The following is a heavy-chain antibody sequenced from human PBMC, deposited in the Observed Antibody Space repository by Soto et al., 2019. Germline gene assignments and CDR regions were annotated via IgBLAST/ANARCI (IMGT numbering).Heavy chain of an antibody. Sequence: QVKVVQSGAEVKKPGASVKVSCKASGFSFTTYGITWVRQAPGQGLEWVGWISGYNGNTKYAQKLQGRVTMTADTSTRTAYMELRSLRSDDTAVYYCARGGSGFDYWGQGTLVTVSS. V-gene: IGHV1-18*01. D-gene: IGHD6-19*01. J-gene: IGHJ4*02. CDR1: GFSFTTYG. CDR2: ISGYNGNT. CDR3: ARGGSGFDY.